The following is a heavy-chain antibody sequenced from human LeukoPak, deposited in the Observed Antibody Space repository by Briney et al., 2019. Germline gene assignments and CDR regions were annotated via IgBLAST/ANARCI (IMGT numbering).Heavy chain of an antibody. J-gene: IGHJ4*02. CDR2: IKSKTDGGTT. V-gene: IGHV3-15*01. D-gene: IGHD3-10*01. CDR1: GFTFSNAW. Sequence: TGGSLRLSCAASGFTFSNAWMSWVRQAPGKGLEWVGRIKSKTDGGTTDYAAPVKGRFTIPRDDSKNTLYLQMNSLKTEDTAVYYCTTFLTYYYGSGSYMFDYWGQGTLVTVSS. CDR3: TTFLTYYYGSGSYMFDY.